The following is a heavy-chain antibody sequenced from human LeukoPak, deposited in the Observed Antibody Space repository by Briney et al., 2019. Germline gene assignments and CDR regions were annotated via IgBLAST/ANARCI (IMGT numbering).Heavy chain of an antibody. J-gene: IGHJ3*02. CDR1: GFTFSSYA. CDR2: ISSNGGST. V-gene: IGHV3-64*01. Sequence: GGSLRLSCAASGFTFSSYAMHWVRQAPGKGLEYVSAISSNGGSTYYANSVKGRFTISRDNSKNTLYLQMNSLRAEDTAVYYCAKDLFVGDDYPETGAFDIWGQGTMVTVSS. D-gene: IGHD2-21*02. CDR3: AKDLFVGDDYPETGAFDI.